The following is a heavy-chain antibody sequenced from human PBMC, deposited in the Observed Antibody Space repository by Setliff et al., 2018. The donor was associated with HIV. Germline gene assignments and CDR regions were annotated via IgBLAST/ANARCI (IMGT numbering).Heavy chain of an antibody. V-gene: IGHV4-39*01. D-gene: IGHD5-12*01. Sequence: PSETLSLTCTVSGASIGRRSDCWGWIRQPPGKGLEWIGRFYYSWNTYYNPSLKSRVTISVDTSKSQFSLRLTSVTAADTAIYYCARQVSIPGVAITPVDYWGQGALVTVSS. CDR2: FYYSWNT. J-gene: IGHJ4*02. CDR1: GASIGRRSDC. CDR3: ARQVSIPGVAITPVDY.